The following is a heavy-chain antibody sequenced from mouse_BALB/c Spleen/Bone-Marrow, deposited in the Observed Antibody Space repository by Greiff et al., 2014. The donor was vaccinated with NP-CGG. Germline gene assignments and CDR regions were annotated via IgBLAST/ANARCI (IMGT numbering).Heavy chain of an antibody. CDR3: ARGVDHYSWFAY. CDR2: INNNGDSI. CDR1: GFTFSNYG. J-gene: IGHJ3*01. D-gene: IGHD1-2*01. Sequence: VQLKESGGDLVQTGGSLKLSCVVSGFTFSNYGMSWVRQTPDKRLESVANINNNGDSIHYPDSVKGRLTISRDIAKNTLYLQMSSLKSEDTAMYYCARGVDHYSWFAYWGQGTLVTVSA. V-gene: IGHV5-6-3*01.